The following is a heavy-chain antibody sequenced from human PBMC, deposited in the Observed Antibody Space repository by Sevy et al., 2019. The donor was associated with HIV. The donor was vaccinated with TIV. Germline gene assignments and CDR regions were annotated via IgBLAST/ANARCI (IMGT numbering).Heavy chain of an antibody. J-gene: IGHJ5*02. D-gene: IGHD5-12*01. CDR3: ASAPPVRSGDDSLNWFDP. V-gene: IGHV4-59*01. CDR1: GGSISAYH. Sequence: SETLSLTCTVSGGSISAYHWSWIRQPPGKGLEYIGYIHYTGTTNYNPPLKSRFTISVDTSKNQFSLKLSSVTAADTALYYCASAPPVRSGDDSLNWFDPWGQGTLVTVSS. CDR2: IHYTGTT.